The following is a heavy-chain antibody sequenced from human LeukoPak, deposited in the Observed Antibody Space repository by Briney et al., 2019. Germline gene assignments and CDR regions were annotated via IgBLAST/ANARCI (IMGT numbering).Heavy chain of an antibody. Sequence: GASVKVSCKVSGYTLTKLSMHWVRQAPGKGLEWMGGFDPEDGETIYAQKFQGRVTMTEDTSTDTAYMELSSLRSEDTAVYYCATDRSGWYKDAFDIWGQGTMVTVSS. D-gene: IGHD1-14*01. CDR3: ATDRSGWYKDAFDI. CDR1: GYTLTKLS. V-gene: IGHV1-24*01. CDR2: FDPEDGET. J-gene: IGHJ3*02.